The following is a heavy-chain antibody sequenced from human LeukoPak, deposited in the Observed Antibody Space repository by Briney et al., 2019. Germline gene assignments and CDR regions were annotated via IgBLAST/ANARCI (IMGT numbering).Heavy chain of an antibody. CDR3: ARDLMGIAYRGAFYY. Sequence: PGGSLRLSCAASGFTFSSYWMHWVRQAPGKGLEWVSLISWDGGSTYYADSVKGRFTISRDNAKNSLYLQMNSLRAEDTAVYYCARDLMGIAYRGAFYYWGQGTLVTVSS. J-gene: IGHJ4*02. D-gene: IGHD6-13*01. CDR2: ISWDGGST. V-gene: IGHV3-43D*03. CDR1: GFTFSSYW.